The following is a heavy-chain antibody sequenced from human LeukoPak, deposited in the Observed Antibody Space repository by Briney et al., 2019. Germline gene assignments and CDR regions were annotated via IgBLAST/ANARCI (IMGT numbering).Heavy chain of an antibody. CDR2: ISGSGGST. D-gene: IGHD3-3*01. V-gene: IGHV3-23*01. CDR3: ARRDLTIFGVVISY. Sequence: SGGSLRLSCAASGFTFSSYAMSWVRRAPGKGLEWVSAISGSGGSTYYADSVKGRFTISRDNSKNTLYLQMNSLRAEDTAVYYCARRDLTIFGVVISYWGQGXLVTVSS. CDR1: GFTFSSYA. J-gene: IGHJ4*02.